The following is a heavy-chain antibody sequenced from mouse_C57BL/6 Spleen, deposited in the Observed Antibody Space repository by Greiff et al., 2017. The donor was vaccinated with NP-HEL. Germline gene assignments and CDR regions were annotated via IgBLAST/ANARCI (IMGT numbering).Heavy chain of an antibody. CDR2: INPYNGGT. D-gene: IGHD1-1*01. CDR1: GYTFTDYY. CDR3: ANYYYGSSFYAMDY. Sequence: EVQLQQSGPVLVKPGASVKMSCKASGYTFTDYYMNWVKQSHGKSLEWIGVINPYNGGTSYNQKFKGKATLTVDKSSSTAYMELNSLTSEDSAVYYCANYYYGSSFYAMDYWGQGTSVTVSS. V-gene: IGHV1-19*01. J-gene: IGHJ4*01.